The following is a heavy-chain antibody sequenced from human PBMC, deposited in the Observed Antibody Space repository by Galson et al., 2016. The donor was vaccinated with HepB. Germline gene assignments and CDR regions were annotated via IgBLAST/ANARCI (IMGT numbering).Heavy chain of an antibody. Sequence: SLRLSCAASGFTFDDYAMHWVRQAPGKGLEWVSGISWDSGSIGYADSVKGRFTISRDNAKNSLYLQMNSLRPEDTALYYCAKDMPKRVVSDLPDYWGQGTLVTVSS. V-gene: IGHV3-9*01. CDR1: GFTFDDYA. CDR2: ISWDSGSI. J-gene: IGHJ4*02. CDR3: AKDMPKRVVSDLPDY. D-gene: IGHD3-3*01.